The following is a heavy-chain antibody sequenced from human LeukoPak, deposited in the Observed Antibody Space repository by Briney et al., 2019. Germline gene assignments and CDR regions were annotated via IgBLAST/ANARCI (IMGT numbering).Heavy chain of an antibody. J-gene: IGHJ6*02. CDR1: GFTFSSYG. V-gene: IGHV3-30*18. CDR3: AKDGTPYYYGMDV. CDR2: ISYDGSNK. Sequence: GGSLRLSGAASGFTFSSYGMHWVRQAPGKGLEWVAVISYDGSNKYYADSVKGRFTISRDNSKNTLYLQMNSLRAEDTAVYYCAKDGTPYYYGMDVWGQGTTVTVSS. D-gene: IGHD1-26*01.